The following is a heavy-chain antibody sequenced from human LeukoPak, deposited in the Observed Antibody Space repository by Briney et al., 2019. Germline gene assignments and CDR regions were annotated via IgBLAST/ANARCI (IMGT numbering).Heavy chain of an antibody. CDR2: IFYTGST. J-gene: IGHJ4*02. Sequence: KPSETLSLTCIVSGASVSSGSDYWTWVRQPPGKGLEWIGYIFYTGSTNYNPSLKSRVTISVDTSKNQFSLKLRSVTAADTAVYYCGRVRYCSTNRCYDREFDNWGQGTLVTVSS. CDR1: GASVSSGSDY. CDR3: GRVRYCSTNRCYDREFDN. D-gene: IGHD2-2*01. V-gene: IGHV4-61*01.